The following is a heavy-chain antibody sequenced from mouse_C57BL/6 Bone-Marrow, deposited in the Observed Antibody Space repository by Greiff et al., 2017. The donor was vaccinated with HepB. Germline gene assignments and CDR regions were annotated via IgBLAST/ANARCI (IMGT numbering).Heavy chain of an antibody. CDR1: GYTFTDYY. CDR2: INPYNGGT. Sequence: VQLQQSGPVLVKPGASVKMSCKASGYTFTDYYMNWVKQSHGKSLEWIGVINPYNGGTSYNQKFKGKATLTVDKSSSTAYMELNSLTSEDSAVYYCARREAQARAWFAYWGQGTLVTVSA. V-gene: IGHV1-19*01. J-gene: IGHJ3*01. D-gene: IGHD3-2*02. CDR3: ARREAQARAWFAY.